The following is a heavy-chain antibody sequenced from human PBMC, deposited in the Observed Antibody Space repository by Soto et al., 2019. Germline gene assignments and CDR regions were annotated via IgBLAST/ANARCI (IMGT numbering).Heavy chain of an antibody. Sequence: EVQLVESGGGLVKPGGSLRLSCAASGFTFGSYSMNWVRQAPGKGLEWVSSISSSSSYIYYADSVKGRFTISRDNAKNSLYLQMNSLRAEDTAVYYCARTQRISDLEYYGMDVWGQGTTVTVSS. J-gene: IGHJ6*02. CDR3: ARTQRISDLEYYGMDV. CDR1: GFTFGSYS. CDR2: ISSSSSYI. D-gene: IGHD3-3*01. V-gene: IGHV3-21*01.